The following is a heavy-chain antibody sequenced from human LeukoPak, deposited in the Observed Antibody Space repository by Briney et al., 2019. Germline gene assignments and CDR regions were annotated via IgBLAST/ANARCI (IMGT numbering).Heavy chain of an antibody. CDR3: ARAWRYYDSSGYYYAYYFDY. Sequence: PSETLSLTCTVSGGSISSYYWSWIRQPPGKGLEWIGYIYYSGSTNYNPYLKSRVTISVDTSKNQFSPKLSSVTAADTAVYYCARAWRYYDSSGYYYAYYFDYWGQGTLVTVSS. J-gene: IGHJ4*02. V-gene: IGHV4-59*01. CDR2: IYYSGST. CDR1: GGSISSYY. D-gene: IGHD3-22*01.